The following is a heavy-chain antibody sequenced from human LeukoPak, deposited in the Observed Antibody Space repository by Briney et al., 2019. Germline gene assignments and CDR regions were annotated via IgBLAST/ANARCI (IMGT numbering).Heavy chain of an antibody. Sequence: GGSLRLSCAASGFTFSNYAMSWVRQAPGKGLEWVSYISNSGSTIYYADSVKGRFTISRDNAKNSLYLQMNSLRAEDTAVYYCARGLGKSMIFDYWGQGTLVTVSS. J-gene: IGHJ4*02. D-gene: IGHD2-15*01. CDR3: ARGLGKSMIFDY. CDR1: GFTFSNYA. CDR2: ISNSGSTI. V-gene: IGHV3-11*01.